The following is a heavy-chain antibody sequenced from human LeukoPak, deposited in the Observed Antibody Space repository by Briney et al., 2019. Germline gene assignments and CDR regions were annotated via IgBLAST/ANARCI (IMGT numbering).Heavy chain of an antibody. Sequence: ASVKVSCKASGYTFTSYGISWVRQAPGQGLEWMGWISAYNGNTNYAQKLQGRVTMTTDTSTSTAYMELRSLRPDDTAVYYCARESPIYCSSTSCYSGPSYYYYGMDVWGQGTTVTVSS. V-gene: IGHV1-18*01. CDR2: ISAYNGNT. CDR3: ARESPIYCSSTSCYSGPSYYYYGMDV. J-gene: IGHJ6*02. D-gene: IGHD2-2*01. CDR1: GYTFTSYG.